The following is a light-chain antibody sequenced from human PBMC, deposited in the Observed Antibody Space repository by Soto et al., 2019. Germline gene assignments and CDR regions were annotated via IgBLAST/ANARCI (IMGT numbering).Light chain of an antibody. Sequence: DIQMTQSPSSLSASIGDRVTITCRASQGIGKDLGWYQQKPGEAPRRLIYAASSLQSGVPSRFSGSGSGTEFTLTINSLQTDDFATYYCLPHNNYPRVFGQGTKVDIK. CDR2: AAS. CDR1: QGIGKD. V-gene: IGKV1-17*01. CDR3: LPHNNYPRV. J-gene: IGKJ1*01.